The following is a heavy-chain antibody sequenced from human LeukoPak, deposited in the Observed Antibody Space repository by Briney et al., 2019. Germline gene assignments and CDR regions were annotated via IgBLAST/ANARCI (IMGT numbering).Heavy chain of an antibody. J-gene: IGHJ5*02. D-gene: IGHD2-2*02. Sequence: GGSLRLSCTASGFAFGNYAMSWFRQAPGKGLEWVSFIRSKAYGGTTEYAASVKGRFTISRDDSKSIAYLQMNSLKTEDTAVYYCTRQYCSSASCYINWFDPWGQGTLVTVSS. V-gene: IGHV3-49*03. CDR2: IRSKAYGGTT. CDR1: GFAFGNYA. CDR3: TRQYCSSASCYINWFDP.